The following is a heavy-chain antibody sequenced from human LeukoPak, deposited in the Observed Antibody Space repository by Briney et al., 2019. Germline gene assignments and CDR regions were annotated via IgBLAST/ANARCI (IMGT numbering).Heavy chain of an antibody. J-gene: IGHJ4*02. CDR3: ARVIGGYGGY. V-gene: IGHV3-21*01. CDR2: ISSSSSYI. CDR1: GFTFSSYS. D-gene: IGHD5-12*01. Sequence: PGGSLGLSCAASGFTFSSYSMNWVRQAPGKGLEWVSSISSSSSYIYYADSVKGRFTISRDNAKNSLYLQMNSLRAEDTAVYYCARVIGGYGGYWGQGTLVTVSS.